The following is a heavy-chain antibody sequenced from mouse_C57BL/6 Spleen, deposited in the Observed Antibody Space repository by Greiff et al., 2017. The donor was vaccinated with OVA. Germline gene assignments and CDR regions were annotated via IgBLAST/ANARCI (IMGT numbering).Heavy chain of an antibody. CDR1: GYTFTSYW. D-gene: IGHD2-4*01. CDR2: IYPGSGST. J-gene: IGHJ4*01. Sequence: QVQLKQPGAELVKPGASVKMSCKASGYTFTSYWITWVKQRPGQGLEWIGDIYPGSGSTNYNEKFKSKATLTVDTSSSTAYMQLSSLTSEDSAVYYCAGYYDYGGAMDYWGKGTSVTVSS. CDR3: AGYYDYGGAMDY. V-gene: IGHV1-55*01.